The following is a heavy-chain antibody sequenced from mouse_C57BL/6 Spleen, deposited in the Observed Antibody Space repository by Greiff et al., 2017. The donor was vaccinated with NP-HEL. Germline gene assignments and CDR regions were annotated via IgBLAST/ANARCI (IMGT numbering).Heavy chain of an antibody. CDR3: TRDSTVVAKGYAMDY. CDR1: GFTFSSYA. D-gene: IGHD1-1*01. Sequence: EVQRVESGEGLVKPGGSLKLSCAASGFTFSSYAMSWVRQTPEKRLEWVAYISSGGDYIYYADTVKGRFTISRDNARNTLYLQMSSLKSEDTAMYYCTRDSTVVAKGYAMDYWGQGTSVTVSS. V-gene: IGHV5-9-1*02. J-gene: IGHJ4*01. CDR2: ISSGGDYI.